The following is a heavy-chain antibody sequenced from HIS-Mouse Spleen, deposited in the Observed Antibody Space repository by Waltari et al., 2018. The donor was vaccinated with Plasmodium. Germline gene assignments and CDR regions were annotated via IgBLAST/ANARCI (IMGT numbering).Heavy chain of an antibody. CDR2: INHSGST. V-gene: IGHV4-34*02. D-gene: IGHD6-19*01. J-gene: IGHJ4*02. CDR3: ARGPGYSSGWYYFDY. Sequence: QVQLQQWGAGLLKPSETLSLTCAVYGGSFSGSYWSWIRQPPGKGLDWIGEINHSGSTNYNPSLKSRVTISVDTSKNQFSLKLSSVTAADTAVYYCARGPGYSSGWYYFDYWGQGTLVTVSS. CDR1: GGSFSGSY.